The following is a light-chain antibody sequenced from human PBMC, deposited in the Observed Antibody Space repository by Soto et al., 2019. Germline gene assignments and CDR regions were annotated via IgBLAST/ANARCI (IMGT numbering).Light chain of an antibody. Sequence: QSALTQPASVSGSPGQSITISCTGTSSDVGGYNYVSWYQQHPGKAPKLMIYEVRNRPSGVSNRFSGSKSGNTASLTISGLQAEDEADYYCSSYTSSSTLEVFGGGTKVTVL. V-gene: IGLV2-14*01. CDR3: SSYTSSSTLEV. CDR2: EVR. J-gene: IGLJ3*02. CDR1: SSDVGGYNY.